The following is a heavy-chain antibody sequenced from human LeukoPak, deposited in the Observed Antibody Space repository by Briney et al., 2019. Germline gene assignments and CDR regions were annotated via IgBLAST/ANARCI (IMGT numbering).Heavy chain of an antibody. Sequence: PGGSLRLSCTASGFTFSSYTFNWVRQAPGKGLEWVSSISTSHNYIYYADSLQGRFTISRDNAKNSLYLQMNSLRAEDTAVYYCAKDQTPMDSGSYGFDYWGQGTLVTVSS. CDR1: GFTFSSYT. V-gene: IGHV3-21*01. CDR2: ISTSHNYI. D-gene: IGHD1-26*01. CDR3: AKDQTPMDSGSYGFDY. J-gene: IGHJ4*02.